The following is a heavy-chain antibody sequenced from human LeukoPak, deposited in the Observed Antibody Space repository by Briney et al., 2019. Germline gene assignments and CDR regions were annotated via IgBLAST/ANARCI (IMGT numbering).Heavy chain of an antibody. Sequence: GGSLRLSCAASGFTFSSYSMNWVRQAPGKGLEWVSSISSSSSYIYYADSVKGRFTISRDNAKNSLYLQMNSLRAEDTAVYYCARGPGYYDSSGYRADYRGQGTLVTVSS. D-gene: IGHD3-22*01. CDR3: ARGPGYYDSSGYRADY. J-gene: IGHJ4*02. CDR1: GFTFSSYS. V-gene: IGHV3-21*01. CDR2: ISSSSSYI.